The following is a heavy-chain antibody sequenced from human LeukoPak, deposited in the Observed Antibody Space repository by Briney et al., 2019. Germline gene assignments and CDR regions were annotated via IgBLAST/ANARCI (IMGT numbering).Heavy chain of an antibody. CDR2: INSDGSWT. V-gene: IGHV3-74*01. D-gene: IGHD2/OR15-2a*01. J-gene: IGHJ4*02. CDR3: VSFYETY. Sequence: GGSLRLSCAASGNYWVHWVRQAPGKGLVWVSHINSDGSWTSYADSVKGRFTISKDNAKNTVYLQMNNLRAEDTAVYYCVSFYETYWGRGTLVTVSS. CDR1: GNYW.